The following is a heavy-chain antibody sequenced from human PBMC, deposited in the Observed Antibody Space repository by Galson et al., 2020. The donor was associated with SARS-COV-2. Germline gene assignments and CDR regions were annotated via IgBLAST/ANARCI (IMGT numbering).Heavy chain of an antibody. J-gene: IGHJ5*02. CDR2: IYYSGRT. CDR1: GDSIGSYH. V-gene: IGHV4-59*01. Sequence: SETLSLTCTVSGDSIGSYHWSWIRQPPGKGLEWIGYIYYSGRTNYHPSLKSRVTISVDTSKNQFSLKLTSVTAADTAVYYCARGAAGDYGSGLFDHWGQGTLVTVSS. D-gene: IGHD3-10*01. CDR3: ARGAAGDYGSGLFDH.